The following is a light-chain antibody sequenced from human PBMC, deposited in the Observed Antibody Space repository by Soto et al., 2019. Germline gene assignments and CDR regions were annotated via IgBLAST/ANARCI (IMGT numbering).Light chain of an antibody. CDR2: GAS. CDR3: QQYGSSPIT. J-gene: IGKJ5*01. Sequence: DIVLTQSPGTLSLSPGERATLSCRASQSVSNDFLAWYQQKPGQAPRLLIYGASTRATDVPDRFSGSGSGTDFTLTISRLEPEDFAVYYCQQYGSSPITFGQGTRLEI. V-gene: IGKV3-20*01. CDR1: QSVSNDF.